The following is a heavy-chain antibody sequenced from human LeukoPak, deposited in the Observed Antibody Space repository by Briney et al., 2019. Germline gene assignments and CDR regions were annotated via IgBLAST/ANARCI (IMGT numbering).Heavy chain of an antibody. CDR3: ARRRGDDYSLFRSHAFDI. V-gene: IGHV4-34*01. CDR1: GGSFSDYY. J-gene: IGHJ3*02. Sequence: PSETLSLTCAVYGGSFSDYYWSWIRQPPGKGLEWIGEITHRETTNYNPSLKSRFTISVDTSKNQFSLKLSSVTAADTAVYYCARRRGDDYSLFRSHAFDIWGQGTMVTVSS. CDR2: ITHRETT. D-gene: IGHD4-11*01.